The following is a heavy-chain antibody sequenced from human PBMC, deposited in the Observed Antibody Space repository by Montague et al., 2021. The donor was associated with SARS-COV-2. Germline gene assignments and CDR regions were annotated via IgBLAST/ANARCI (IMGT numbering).Heavy chain of an antibody. D-gene: IGHD3-3*01. CDR1: GFTFSSYS. CDR2: ISSSSSYI. V-gene: IGHV3-21*01. CDR3: ARGYDFWSGGYYYYYGMDV. Sequence: SLRLSCAASGFTFSSYSMNWVRQAPGKGLEWVSSISSSSSYIYYXDSXKGRFTISRDNAKNSLYPQMNSLGAEDTAVYYCARGYDFWSGGYYYYYGMDVWGQGTTVTVSS. J-gene: IGHJ6*02.